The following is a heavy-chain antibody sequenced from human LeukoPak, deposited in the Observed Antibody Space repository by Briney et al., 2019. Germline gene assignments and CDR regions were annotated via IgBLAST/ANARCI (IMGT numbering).Heavy chain of an antibody. Sequence: GGSLRLSCAASGFTFSSYTMDWVRQAPGKGLEWVSSISSSSSYIYYADSMKGRFTISRDNAKNSLYLQMNSLRAEDTAVYYCARDVIVAAGTFDYWGQGTLVTVSS. CDR1: GFTFSSYT. D-gene: IGHD6-13*01. V-gene: IGHV3-21*01. J-gene: IGHJ4*02. CDR2: ISSSSSYI. CDR3: ARDVIVAAGTFDY.